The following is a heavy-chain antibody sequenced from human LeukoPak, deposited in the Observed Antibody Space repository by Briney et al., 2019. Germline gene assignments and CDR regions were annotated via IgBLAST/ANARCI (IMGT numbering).Heavy chain of an antibody. CDR2: ISISSSYI. Sequence: PGGSLRLSCAASGFTFSTYSMNWVRQAPGKGLEWVSSISISSSYIYYADSVKGRFTISRDNAKNLLFLQMNSLRVEDTDVYYCARDVGASAPDAFDIWGQGTMVTVSS. CDR3: ARDVGASAPDAFDI. D-gene: IGHD1-26*01. V-gene: IGHV3-21*06. CDR1: GFTFSTYS. J-gene: IGHJ3*02.